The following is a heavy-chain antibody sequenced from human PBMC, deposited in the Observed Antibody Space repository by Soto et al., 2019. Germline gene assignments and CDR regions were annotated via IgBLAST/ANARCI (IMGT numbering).Heavy chain of an antibody. D-gene: IGHD3-16*01. Sequence: QVQLQESGPGLVKPSETLSLTCTVSGGSISSYYWSWIRQPPGKGLEWIGYIYYSGSTNYNPSLKSRVTISVDTSKNQFSLKLSSVTAADTAVYYCTLTYGDYYYGMDVWGQGTTVTVSS. CDR2: IYYSGST. V-gene: IGHV4-59*01. J-gene: IGHJ6*02. CDR3: TLTYGDYYYGMDV. CDR1: GGSISSYY.